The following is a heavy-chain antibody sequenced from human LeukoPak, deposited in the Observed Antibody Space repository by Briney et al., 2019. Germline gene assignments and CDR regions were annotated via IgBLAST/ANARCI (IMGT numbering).Heavy chain of an antibody. V-gene: IGHV3-30-3*01. CDR2: VSYDGGSK. CDR3: ARVKGGIAAAGNYFDS. D-gene: IGHD6-13*01. J-gene: IGHJ4*02. CDR1: GFAFSSYA. Sequence: GGSLRLSCAASGFAFSSYAMHWVRQGPGKGLEWVAIVSYDGGSKYYADSVKGRITISRDNSKNTLHLQMNGLRTEDTGVYYCARVKGGIAAAGNYFDSWGQGTLVAVSS.